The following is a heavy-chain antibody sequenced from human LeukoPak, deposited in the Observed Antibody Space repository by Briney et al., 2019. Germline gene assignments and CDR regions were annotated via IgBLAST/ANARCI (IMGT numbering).Heavy chain of an antibody. D-gene: IGHD2-15*01. V-gene: IGHV4-30-2*01. CDR3: VRRYCSGGSCYFDY. J-gene: IGHJ4*02. CDR2: IYHSGST. CDR1: GGSISSGGYS. Sequence: SQTLSPTCAVSGGSISSGGYSWSWIRQPPGKGLEWIGYIYHSGSTYYNPSLKSRVTISVDRSKNQFSLKLSSVTAADTAVYYCVRRYCSGGSCYFDYWGQGTLVTVSS.